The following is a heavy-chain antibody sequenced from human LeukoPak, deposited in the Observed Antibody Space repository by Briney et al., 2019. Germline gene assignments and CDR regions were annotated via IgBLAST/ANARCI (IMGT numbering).Heavy chain of an antibody. CDR3: ARVRRNAMDV. V-gene: IGHV3-48*03. Sequence: GGSLRLSCAASGFTFSSYEMNWVRRAPGKGLEWVSYIGSRGSSLYYADSLKGRFTISRDNAKNSLYLQMNSLRAEDTAVYYCARVRRNAMDVWGQGTTVTVSS. CDR2: IGSRGSSL. J-gene: IGHJ6*02. CDR1: GFTFSSYE.